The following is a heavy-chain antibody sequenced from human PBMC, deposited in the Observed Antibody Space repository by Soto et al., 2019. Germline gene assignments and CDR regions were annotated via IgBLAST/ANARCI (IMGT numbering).Heavy chain of an antibody. CDR1: GGSISGYY. CDR2: VYYTGST. J-gene: IGHJ4*02. V-gene: IGHV4-59*01. D-gene: IGHD6-19*01. Sequence: SETLSVTCSVSGGSISGYYWSWIRQSPGKGLEWLGYVYYTGSTNYSPSLRSRVSISVDTSKNEFSLRLSSVTAADTAVYFRARSVAVPGAHIDYWGQGTQVTVSS. CDR3: ARSVAVPGAHIDY.